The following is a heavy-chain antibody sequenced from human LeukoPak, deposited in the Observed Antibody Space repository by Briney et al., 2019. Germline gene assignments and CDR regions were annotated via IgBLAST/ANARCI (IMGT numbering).Heavy chain of an antibody. CDR1: GVSVSSGSYY. V-gene: IGHV4-61*01. CDR2: IYYSGST. J-gene: IGHJ4*02. D-gene: IGHD3-10*01. CDR3: ARDYGYYFDY. Sequence: SETLSLTCTVSGVSVSSGSYYWSWIRQPPGKGLEWIGYIYYSGSTNYNPSLKSRVTISVDTSKNQFSLKLSSVTAADTAVYYCARDYGYYFDYWGQGTLVTVSS.